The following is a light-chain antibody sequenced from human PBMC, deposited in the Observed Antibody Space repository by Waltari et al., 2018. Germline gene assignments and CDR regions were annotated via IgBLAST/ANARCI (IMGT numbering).Light chain of an antibody. J-gene: IGKJ5*01. CDR3: QQYYSTLIT. CDR1: QSVLYSSNNKNY. CDR2: WAS. V-gene: IGKV4-1*01. Sequence: DIVMTQSPDSLVVSLGERATINCKSSQSVLYSSNNKNYLAWYQQKPGQPPKLLIYWASTRESGVPDRFSGSGSGTDFTLTISSLQAEDVAVYYCQQYYSTLITFGLGTRLEIK.